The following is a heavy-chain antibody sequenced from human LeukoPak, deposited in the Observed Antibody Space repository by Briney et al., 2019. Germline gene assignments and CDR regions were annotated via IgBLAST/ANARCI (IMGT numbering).Heavy chain of an antibody. D-gene: IGHD5-18*01. J-gene: IGHJ6*02. Sequence: PSETLSLTCAVYGGSFSGYYWSWIRQPPGKGLEWIGEINHSGSTNYNPSLKSRVTISVDTSKNQFSLKLSSVTAADTAVYYCARVGSPRGYSYGYYYYYGMDVWGQGTTVTVSS. CDR2: INHSGST. CDR3: ARVGSPRGYSYGYYYYYGMDV. V-gene: IGHV4-34*01. CDR1: GGSFSGYY.